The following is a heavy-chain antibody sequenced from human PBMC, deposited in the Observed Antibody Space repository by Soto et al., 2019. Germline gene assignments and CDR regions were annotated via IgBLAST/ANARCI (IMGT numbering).Heavy chain of an antibody. Sequence: SETLSLTCTVSGGSISSSSYYWGWIRQPPGKGLEWIGSIYYSGSTYYNPSLKSRVTISVDTSKNQFSLRLSSVTAADTAVYYCARRPMGLFGDDILTGTLGPFDYWGQGTLVTVSS. J-gene: IGHJ4*02. CDR1: GGSISSSSYY. CDR3: ARRPMGLFGDDILTGTLGPFDY. CDR2: IYYSGST. V-gene: IGHV4-39*01. D-gene: IGHD3-9*01.